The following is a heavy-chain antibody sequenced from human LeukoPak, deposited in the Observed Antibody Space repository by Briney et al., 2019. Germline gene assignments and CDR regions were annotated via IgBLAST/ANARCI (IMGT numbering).Heavy chain of an antibody. CDR2: INAGNGNT. CDR1: GYTFTSYA. Sequence: ASVKVSCKASGYTFTSYAMHWVRQAPGQRLEWMGWINAGNGNTKYSQKFQGRVTMTRNTSISTAYMELSSLRSEDTAVYYCARASGVVMYYYYGMDVWGQGTTVTVSS. CDR3: ARASGVVMYYYYGMDV. D-gene: IGHD3-3*01. J-gene: IGHJ6*02. V-gene: IGHV1-3*01.